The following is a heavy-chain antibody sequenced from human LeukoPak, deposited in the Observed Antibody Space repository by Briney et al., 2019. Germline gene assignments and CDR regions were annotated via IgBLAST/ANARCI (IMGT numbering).Heavy chain of an antibody. D-gene: IGHD6-13*01. CDR2: ISAYNGNT. CDR1: GYTFTGYY. J-gene: IGHJ3*02. CDR3: AGTYSLYDAFDI. Sequence: ASVKVSCKASGYTFTGYYMHWVRQAPGQGLEWMGWISAYNGNTNYAQKLQGRVTMTTDTSTSTAYMELRSLRSDDTAVYYCAGTYSLYDAFDIWGQGTMLTVSS. V-gene: IGHV1-18*04.